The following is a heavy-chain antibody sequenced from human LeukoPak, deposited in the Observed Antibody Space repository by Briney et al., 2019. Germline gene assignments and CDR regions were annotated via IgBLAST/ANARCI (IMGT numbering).Heavy chain of an antibody. J-gene: IGHJ4*02. V-gene: IGHV3-33*01. D-gene: IGHD6-19*01. CDR1: GFTFSSYG. Sequence: GGSLRLSCAASGFTFSSYGMHWVRQAPGKGLEWVAVIWYDGSNKYYADSVKGRFTISRDNSKNTLYLQMNSLRAEDTAVYYCARIAVAGTVDYWGQGTLVTVSS. CDR2: IWYDGSNK. CDR3: ARIAVAGTVDY.